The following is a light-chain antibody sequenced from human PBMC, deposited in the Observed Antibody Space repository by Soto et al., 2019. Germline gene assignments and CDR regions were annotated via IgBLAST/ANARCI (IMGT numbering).Light chain of an antibody. CDR2: DVS. V-gene: IGLV2-11*01. CDR3: CSYAVSYTFEVV. CDR1: SSDVGGYNY. Sequence: QSVLTQPRSVSGSPGQSVTISCTGTSSDVGGYNYVSWYQQHPGKAPKLMIYDVSKRPSGVPDRFSGSKSGNTASLTISGLQAEDEADYYCCSYAVSYTFEVVFGGGTKLTVL. J-gene: IGLJ2*01.